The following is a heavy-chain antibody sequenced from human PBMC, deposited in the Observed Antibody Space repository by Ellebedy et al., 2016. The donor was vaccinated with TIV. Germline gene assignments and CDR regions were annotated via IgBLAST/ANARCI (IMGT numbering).Heavy chain of an antibody. D-gene: IGHD2-15*01. CDR3: AREITPILDY. Sequence: SLKISCAASGFTFDDYAMHWVRQAPGKGLEWVSGISWNSGSIGYADSVKGRFTISRDNAKNSLFLQMNSLRAEDTAVYYCAREITPILDYWGQGTLVTVSS. CDR2: ISWNSGSI. J-gene: IGHJ4*02. CDR1: GFTFDDYA. V-gene: IGHV3-9*01.